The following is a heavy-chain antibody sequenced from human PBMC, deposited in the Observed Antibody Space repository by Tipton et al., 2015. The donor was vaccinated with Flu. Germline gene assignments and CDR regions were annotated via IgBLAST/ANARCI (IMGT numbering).Heavy chain of an antibody. CDR2: IYYSGST. D-gene: IGHD6-19*01. V-gene: IGHV4-59*01. CDR3: AREGSGWYRNWFDP. J-gene: IGHJ5*02. CDR1: GGSISSYY. Sequence: TLSLTCTVSGGSISSYYWSWIRQPPGKGLEWIGYIYYSGSTNYNPSLKSRVTISVDMSKNQFSLKLSSVTAADTAVYYCAREGSGWYRNWFDPWGQGTLVTVSS.